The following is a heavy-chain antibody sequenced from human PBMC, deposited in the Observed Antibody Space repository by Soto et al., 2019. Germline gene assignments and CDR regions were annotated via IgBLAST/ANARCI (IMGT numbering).Heavy chain of an antibody. J-gene: IGHJ4*02. Sequence: QVQLQESGPGLVKPSQTLTLTCTVSGGSISSGSFYWSWIRQHPGKGLEWIGHISDSGSSYYNPFLESRVTISVDTSKHQFSLKLSAVTAAHTAVYFCARTTFYDIFTAYYSLFDYWGQGTLVTVSS. CDR1: GGSISSGSFY. CDR2: ISDSGSS. CDR3: ARTTFYDIFTAYYSLFDY. D-gene: IGHD3-9*01. V-gene: IGHV4-31*03.